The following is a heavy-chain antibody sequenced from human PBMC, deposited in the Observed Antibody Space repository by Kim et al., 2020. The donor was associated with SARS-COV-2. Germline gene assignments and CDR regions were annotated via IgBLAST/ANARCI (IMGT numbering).Heavy chain of an antibody. CDR2: ISSSSSYI. D-gene: IGHD2-15*01. Sequence: GGSLRLSCAASGFTFSSYSMNWVRQAPGKGLEWVSSISSSSSYIYYADSVKGRFTISRDNAKNSLYLQMNSLRAEDTAVYYCARGGVVVAATPSYWYFDLWGRGTLVTVSS. V-gene: IGHV3-21*01. CDR3: ARGGVVVAATPSYWYFDL. J-gene: IGHJ2*01. CDR1: GFTFSSYS.